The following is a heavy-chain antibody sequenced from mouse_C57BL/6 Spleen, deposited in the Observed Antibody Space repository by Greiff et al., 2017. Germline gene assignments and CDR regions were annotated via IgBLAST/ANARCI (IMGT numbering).Heavy chain of an antibody. Sequence: VMLVESGPGLVAPSQSLSITCTVSGFSLTSYGVHWVRQPPGKGLEWLVVIWSDGSTTYNSALKSRLSISKDNSKSQVFLKMNSLQTDDTAMYYCARHPDDYPYAMDYWGQGTSVTVSS. D-gene: IGHD2-4*01. CDR3: ARHPDDYPYAMDY. CDR1: GFSLTSYG. J-gene: IGHJ4*01. V-gene: IGHV2-6-1*01. CDR2: IWSDGST.